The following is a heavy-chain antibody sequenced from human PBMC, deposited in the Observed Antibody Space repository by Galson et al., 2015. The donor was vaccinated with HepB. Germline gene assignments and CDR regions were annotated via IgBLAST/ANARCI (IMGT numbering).Heavy chain of an antibody. CDR1: GFTFNNYW. CDR3: TTGALFRGYHYMDG. D-gene: IGHD3-10*01. Sequence: SLRLSCAGSGFTFNNYWMNWVRQAPGKGLEWLAATSYDGNYKYYVDSVKGRFTISRDNSKDTLYLQMNSLRAEDTAVYYCTTGALFRGYHYMDGWGKGTTVTVSS. CDR2: TSYDGNYK. J-gene: IGHJ6*03. V-gene: IGHV3-30*03.